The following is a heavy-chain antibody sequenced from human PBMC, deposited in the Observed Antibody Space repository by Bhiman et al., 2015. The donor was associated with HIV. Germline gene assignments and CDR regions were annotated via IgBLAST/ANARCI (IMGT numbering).Heavy chain of an antibody. J-gene: IGHJ6*02. CDR2: ISGSGDTT. Sequence: EWVSAISGSGDTTYYADSVKGRFTISRDNSKGTLYLQMDSLRTEDTALYYCAKDTGYAMPNYYHYGLDVWGQGTTVTVSS. V-gene: IGHV3-23*01. CDR3: AKDTGYAMPNYYHYGLDV. D-gene: IGHD2-2*01.